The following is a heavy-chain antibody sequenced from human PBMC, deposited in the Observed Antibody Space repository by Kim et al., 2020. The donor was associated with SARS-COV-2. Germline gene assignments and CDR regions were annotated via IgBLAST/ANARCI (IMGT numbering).Heavy chain of an antibody. CDR1: GGSISSYY. J-gene: IGHJ6*01. Sequence: SETLSLTCTVSGGSISSYYCSWILQPPGKGVEVSWYIYYSGSTNYNPSLKSRVTISVDTSKNQFSLNLSSVTAADTAGYYCARTCTTVTTFATGFYDYGMDVWGQGTKVTVCS. CDR2: IYYSGST. D-gene: IGHD4-17*01. CDR3: ARTCTTVTTFATGFYDYGMDV. V-gene: IGHV4-59*13.